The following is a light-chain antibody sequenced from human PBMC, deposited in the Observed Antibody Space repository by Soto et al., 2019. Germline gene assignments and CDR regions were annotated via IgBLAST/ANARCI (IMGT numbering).Light chain of an antibody. J-gene: IGLJ1*01. CDR1: SSSIGAGYD. V-gene: IGLV1-40*01. CDR3: SSYAGSNNPPYV. Sequence: SVLTQPPSVSGAPGQRVTISCTGSSSSIGAGYDVHWYQQRPGTAPKLIIYDVNERPSGVPDRFSGSKSGNPASLTVSGLQAEEEADYFCSSYAGSNNPPYVFGTGTKVTVL. CDR2: DVN.